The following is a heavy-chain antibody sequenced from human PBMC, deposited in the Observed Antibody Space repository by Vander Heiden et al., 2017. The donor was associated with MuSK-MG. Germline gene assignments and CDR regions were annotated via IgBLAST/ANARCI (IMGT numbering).Heavy chain of an antibody. Sequence: QVQLVQSGAEVKKPGSSVKVSCKASGGTFSSYAISWVRQAPGQGLEWMGGIIPIFGTANYAQKGQGRVTITADESTSTAYMELSRLRSEETAVYYCASMVDTAMETNYFDYWGQGTMVTVYS. CDR1: GGTFSSYA. CDR3: ASMVDTAMETNYFDY. J-gene: IGHJ4*02. D-gene: IGHD5-18*01. V-gene: IGHV1-69*01. CDR2: IIPIFGTA.